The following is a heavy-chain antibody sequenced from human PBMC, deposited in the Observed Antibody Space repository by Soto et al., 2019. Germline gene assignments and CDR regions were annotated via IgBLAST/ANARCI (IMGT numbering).Heavy chain of an antibody. CDR1: GGSISSSSYY. D-gene: IGHD4-17*01. J-gene: IGHJ4*02. Sequence: SETLSLTCTVSGGSISSSSYYWGWIRQPPGKGLEWIGSIYYSGSTYYNPSLKSRVTISVDTSKNQFSLKLSSVTAADTAVYYCARQITYGDYDFDYWGQGTLVTVSS. CDR2: IYYSGST. CDR3: ARQITYGDYDFDY. V-gene: IGHV4-39*01.